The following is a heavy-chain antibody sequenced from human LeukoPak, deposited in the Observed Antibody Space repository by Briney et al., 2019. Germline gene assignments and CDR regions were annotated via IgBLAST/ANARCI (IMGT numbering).Heavy chain of an antibody. CDR3: ARADESLVYGMDV. Sequence: PSETLSLTCTVSGGPISRYYWSWTRQPPGKGLEWIGYFSYSGSTHYSPYLTSRVAISVDTSRNQLSLKLRAVTAADTAIYYCARADESLVYGMDVWGPGTTVIVSS. V-gene: IGHV4-59*08. CDR2: FSYSGST. J-gene: IGHJ6*02. CDR1: GGPISRYY.